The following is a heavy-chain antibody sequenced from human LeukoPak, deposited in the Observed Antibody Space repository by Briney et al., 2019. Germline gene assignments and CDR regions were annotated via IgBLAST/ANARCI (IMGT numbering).Heavy chain of an antibody. Sequence: GGSLRLSCAVSGFTFSSYWMSWVRQAPGKGLECVANIKQDGSEKYYVDSVKGRFTISRDNAKNSLYLQMNSLRAEDTAVYYCARNALVRGTSQYYYYYYYMDVWGKGTPVTVSS. CDR1: GFTFSSYW. D-gene: IGHD3-10*01. CDR3: ARNALVRGTSQYYYYYYYMDV. CDR2: IKQDGSEK. J-gene: IGHJ6*03. V-gene: IGHV3-7*01.